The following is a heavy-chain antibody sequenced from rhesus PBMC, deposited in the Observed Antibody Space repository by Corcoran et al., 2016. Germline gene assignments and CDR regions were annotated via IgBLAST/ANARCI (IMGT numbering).Heavy chain of an antibody. J-gene: IGHJ4*01. V-gene: IGHV4-65*01. CDR1: AGSLRSGNW. Sequence: QVPLQESGPGLVKPSETLSLTCAVSAGSLRSGNWWRLIRRSPGNGLEGIGHISGTGGSTYYNPSLKSRVTISTDTSKNQFARKVSAVTAADTAVYYCARRPGNTYSNDYWGQGVLVTVSS. CDR3: ARRPGNTYSNDY. D-gene: IGHD5-12*01. CDR2: ISGTGGST.